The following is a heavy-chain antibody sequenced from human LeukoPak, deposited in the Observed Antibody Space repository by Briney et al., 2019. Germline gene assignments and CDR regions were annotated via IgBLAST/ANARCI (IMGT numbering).Heavy chain of an antibody. Sequence: ASVKVSCKASGYSFTSYYVDWVRQAPGQGLEWMGIINPSSGSTDYAQKCQGRVTMTRDTSTSTVYMELSSLRSEDPAVYYCARYGGHLRIYAFDIWGQGTMVTVSS. V-gene: IGHV1-46*01. J-gene: IGHJ3*02. CDR3: ARYGGHLRIYAFDI. D-gene: IGHD4/OR15-4a*01. CDR2: INPSSGST. CDR1: GYSFTSYY.